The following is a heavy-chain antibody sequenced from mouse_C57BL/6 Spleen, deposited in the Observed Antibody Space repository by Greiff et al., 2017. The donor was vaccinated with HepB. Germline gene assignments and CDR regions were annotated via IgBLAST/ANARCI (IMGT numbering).Heavy chain of an antibody. V-gene: IGHV5-4*03. CDR2: ISDGGSYT. CDR3: ARIVSRGFAY. D-gene: IGHD2-10*02. Sequence: EVMLVESGGGLVKPGGSLKLSCAASGFTFSSYAMSWVRQTPEKRLEWVATISDGGSYTYYPDNVKGRFTISRDNAKNHLYLQMSHLNSEDTAMYYCARIVSRGFAYWGQGTLVTVSA. CDR1: GFTFSSYA. J-gene: IGHJ3*01.